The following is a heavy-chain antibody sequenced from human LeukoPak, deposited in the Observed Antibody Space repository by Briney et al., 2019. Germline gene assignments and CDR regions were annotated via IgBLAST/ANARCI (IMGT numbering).Heavy chain of an antibody. Sequence: PGGSLRLSCAASGFTFSSYAMSWVRQAPGKGLEWVSAISGSGGSTYYADSVKGRFTISRDNSKNSLYLQMNSLRVEDTAVYYCAKLAKYFYGSEIYYFFEHWGQGTPVTASS. CDR2: ISGSGGST. CDR1: GFTFSSYA. CDR3: AKLAKYFYGSEIYYFFEH. D-gene: IGHD3-10*01. J-gene: IGHJ4*02. V-gene: IGHV3-23*01.